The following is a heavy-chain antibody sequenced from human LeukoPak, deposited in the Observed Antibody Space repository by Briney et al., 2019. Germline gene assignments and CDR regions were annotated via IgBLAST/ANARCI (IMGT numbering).Heavy chain of an antibody. CDR1: GFTFSDSD. Sequence: GGSLRLSCAASGFTFSDSDMHWVRQAPGKGLEWVTFIRYDGTRKYYVDSVKGRFTISRDNSKNTLYLQMNSLRAEDTAVYYCAKEAFGVVPAAKFDYWGQGTLVTVSS. D-gene: IGHD2-2*01. V-gene: IGHV3-30*02. CDR3: AKEAFGVVPAAKFDY. CDR2: IRYDGTRK. J-gene: IGHJ4*02.